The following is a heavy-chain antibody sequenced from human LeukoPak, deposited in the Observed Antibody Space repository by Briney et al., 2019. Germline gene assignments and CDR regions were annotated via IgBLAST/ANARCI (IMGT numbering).Heavy chain of an antibody. D-gene: IGHD6-6*01. CDR1: GFTFSSYW. CDR3: ARDRAGRGSSSAY. J-gene: IGHJ4*02. CDR2: VNSDGSST. Sequence: GRSLTLSCAASGFTFSSYWIHWVRQAPGEGLVWVSRVNSDGSSTIYADSVKGRFTISRENDKNTLYLQMNSLRAEDTAVYYCARDRAGRGSSSAYWGQGALVTVSS. V-gene: IGHV3-74*01.